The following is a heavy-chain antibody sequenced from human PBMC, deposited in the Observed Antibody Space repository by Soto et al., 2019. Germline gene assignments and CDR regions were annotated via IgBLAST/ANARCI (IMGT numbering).Heavy chain of an antibody. CDR1: GYSISSSNW. D-gene: IGHD6-19*01. CDR3: ASGYSSCWLNRRDP. Sequence: QVHLQESGPGLVEPSDTLSLTCAVSGYSISSSNWWGWVRQPPGKGLEWIGHSYYSGSTYYNPSPKRRVTQSVDTSKHQLCLKVSSVTAVDTAVYYCASGYSSCWLNRRDPWGQGTPVNVSS. CDR2: SYYSGST. V-gene: IGHV4-28*01. J-gene: IGHJ5*02.